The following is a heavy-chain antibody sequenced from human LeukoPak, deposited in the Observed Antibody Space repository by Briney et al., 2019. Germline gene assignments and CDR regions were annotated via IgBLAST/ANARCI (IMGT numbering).Heavy chain of an antibody. CDR3: AKDLRDSYGYYID. J-gene: IGHJ4*02. D-gene: IGHD3-3*01. V-gene: IGHV3-23*01. CDR2: ISGVGVST. CDR1: GFTFSSYA. Sequence: GGSLRLSCAASGFTFSSYAMSWVRQAPGKGLEWVSAISGVGVSTFYADSVKGRFIISRDNAKNMLNLQMNSLRADDTAVYCCAKDLRDSYGYYIDWGQGTLVTVSS.